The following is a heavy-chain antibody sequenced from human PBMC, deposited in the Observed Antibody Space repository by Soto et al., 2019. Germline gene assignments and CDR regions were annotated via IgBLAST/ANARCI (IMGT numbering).Heavy chain of an antibody. V-gene: IGHV1-8*02. CDR3: ARAAPVDTAY. D-gene: IGHD5-18*01. Sequence: ASVKVSCKVSGYTFISFDINWVRQAPGQGLEWMGWMNPKSGKTGYAQRFRDRFTMSTNTSISTAYMELSSLRSEDTAMYYCARAAPVDTAYWGQGTQVTVSS. J-gene: IGHJ4*02. CDR2: MNPKSGKT. CDR1: GYTFISFD.